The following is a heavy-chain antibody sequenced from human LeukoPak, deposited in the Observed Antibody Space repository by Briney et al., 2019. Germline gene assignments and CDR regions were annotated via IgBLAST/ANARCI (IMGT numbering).Heavy chain of an antibody. V-gene: IGHV3-30*04. CDR2: ISYDGSNE. CDR1: GFTFSSYA. J-gene: IGHJ4*02. Sequence: GRSLRLSCAASGFTFSSYAMHWVRQAPGKGLEWVAVISYDGSNEYYADSVKGRFTISRDNAKNSLYLQMNSLRAEDTAVYYCASPGGNPRYWGQGTLVTVSS. CDR3: ASPGGNPRY. D-gene: IGHD4-23*01.